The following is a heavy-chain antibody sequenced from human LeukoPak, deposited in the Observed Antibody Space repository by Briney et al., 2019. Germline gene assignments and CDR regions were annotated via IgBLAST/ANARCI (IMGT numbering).Heavy chain of an antibody. D-gene: IGHD2-2*01. CDR3: AKEAICSSTSCYNDY. Sequence: GGSLRLSCAASGFTFSSYGMHWGRQAPGKGLEWVAVISYDGSNKYYADSVKGRFTISRDNSKNTLYLQMNSLRAEDTAVYYCAKEAICSSTSCYNDYWGQGTLVTVSS. CDR1: GFTFSSYG. V-gene: IGHV3-30*18. J-gene: IGHJ4*02. CDR2: ISYDGSNK.